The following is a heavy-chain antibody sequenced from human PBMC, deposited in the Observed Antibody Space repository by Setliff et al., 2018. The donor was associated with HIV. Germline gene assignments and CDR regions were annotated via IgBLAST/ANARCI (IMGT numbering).Heavy chain of an antibody. CDR1: EGYITGYY. V-gene: IGHV4-4*08. CDR2: ISHSGIT. CDR3: ARSLLPSITVAGTIGY. J-gene: IGHJ4*02. D-gene: IGHD6-19*01. Sequence: PSETLSLTCTVSEGYITGYYWGWIRQPPGKGLEWIGYISHSGITYYNPSLKSRVTISVDTSKNHFSLKLSSVTAADTAVYYCARSLLPSITVAGTIGYWGQGSPVTVSS.